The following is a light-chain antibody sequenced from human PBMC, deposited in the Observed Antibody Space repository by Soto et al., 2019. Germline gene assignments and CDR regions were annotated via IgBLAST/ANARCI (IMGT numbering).Light chain of an antibody. CDR1: SSDVGGYDF. Sequence: QSVLTQPPSASGSPGQSVTISCTGTSSDVGGYDFVSWYQQHPGKAPKLVIYEVYKRPSGVPARFSGSKSGNTASLTVSGLQAEDEGDYYCSSFTSSNTWVFGGGTQLTVL. J-gene: IGLJ3*02. CDR2: EVY. V-gene: IGLV2-8*01. CDR3: SSFTSSNTWV.